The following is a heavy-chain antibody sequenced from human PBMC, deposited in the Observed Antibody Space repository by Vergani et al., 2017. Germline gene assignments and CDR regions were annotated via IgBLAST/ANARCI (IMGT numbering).Heavy chain of an antibody. V-gene: IGHV3-20*04. D-gene: IGHD3-3*01. CDR3: ARERNAYYDFWSGYYTQYYFDY. Sequence: VQLVESGGGVVRPGGSLRLSCAASGVTFDDYGMSWVRQAPGKGLEWVSGINWNGGSTGYADSVKGRFTISRDNAKNSLYLQMNSLRAEDTALYYCARERNAYYDFWSGYYTQYYFDYWGQGTLVTVSS. J-gene: IGHJ4*02. CDR2: INWNGGST. CDR1: GVTFDDYG.